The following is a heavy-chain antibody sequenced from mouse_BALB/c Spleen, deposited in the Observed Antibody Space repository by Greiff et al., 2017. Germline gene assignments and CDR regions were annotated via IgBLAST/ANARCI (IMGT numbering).Heavy chain of an antibody. Sequence: EVQLQQSGAELVKPGASVKLSCTASGFNIKDTYMHWVKQRPEQGLEWIGRIDPANGNTKYDPKFQGKATITADTSSNTAYLQLSSLTSEDTAVYYCARSDYYGSSYSFAYWGQGTLVTVSA. J-gene: IGHJ3*01. CDR1: GFNIKDTY. CDR3: ARSDYYGSSYSFAY. D-gene: IGHD1-1*01. CDR2: IDPANGNT. V-gene: IGHV14-3*02.